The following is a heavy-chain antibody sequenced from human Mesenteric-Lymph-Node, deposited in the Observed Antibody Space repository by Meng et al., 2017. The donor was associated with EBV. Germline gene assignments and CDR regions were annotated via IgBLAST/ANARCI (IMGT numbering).Heavy chain of an antibody. Sequence: QVQLQHGGAGLLKPSETLSLTCAVYGGSFSSYYWSWIRQPPGKGLEWIGEISHSGSTNYNPSLKSRVTISVDTSKNQFSLKLSSVTAADTAVYYCAKGPLLGGELSLEDYWGQGTLVTVSS. CDR1: GGSFSSYY. J-gene: IGHJ4*02. D-gene: IGHD3-16*02. CDR2: ISHSGST. V-gene: IGHV4-34*02. CDR3: AKGPLLGGELSLEDY.